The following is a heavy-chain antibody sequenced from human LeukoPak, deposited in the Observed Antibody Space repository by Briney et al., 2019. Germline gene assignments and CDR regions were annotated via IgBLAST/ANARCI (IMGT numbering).Heavy chain of an antibody. Sequence: GTAVTVSRKGSGFTFTSSALQWVRQPRGQRLEWIGLIVVGSGNTNNAHKFHERVTITREMSTSTAYLELRSLRSEDKAVYYCAADYGSGSYVDFDYWGQGTLVTVSS. V-gene: IGHV1-58*01. CDR2: IVVGSGNT. J-gene: IGHJ4*02. D-gene: IGHD3-10*01. CDR3: AADYGSGSYVDFDY. CDR1: GFTFTSSA.